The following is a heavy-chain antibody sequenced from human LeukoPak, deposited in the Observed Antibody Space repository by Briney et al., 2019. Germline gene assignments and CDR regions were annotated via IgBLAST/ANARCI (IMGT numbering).Heavy chain of an antibody. Sequence: GGSLRLSCAASGFTFSSYAMHWVRQAPGKGLEYVSAISSNGGSTYYANSVKGRFTISRDNSKNTLYLQMGSLRAEDMAVYYCARAYYDSSGYGPLAYWGQGTLVTVSS. D-gene: IGHD3-22*01. CDR2: ISSNGGST. CDR1: GFTFSSYA. J-gene: IGHJ4*02. V-gene: IGHV3-64*01. CDR3: ARAYYDSSGYGPLAY.